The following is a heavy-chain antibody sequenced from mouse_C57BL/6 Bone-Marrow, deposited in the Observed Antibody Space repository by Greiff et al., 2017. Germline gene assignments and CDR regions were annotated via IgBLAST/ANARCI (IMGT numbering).Heavy chain of an antibody. CDR3: ARYILYYLWYFDV. J-gene: IGHJ1*03. Sequence: DVKLVESGGGLVQPGGSLSLSCAASGFTFTDYYMSWVRQPPGKALEWLGFIRNKANGYTTEYSASVKGRFTISRDNSQSILYLQMNALRAEDSATDYCARYILYYLWYFDVWGTGTTVTVSS. V-gene: IGHV7-3*01. D-gene: IGHD1-1*01. CDR1: GFTFTDYY. CDR2: IRNKANGYTT.